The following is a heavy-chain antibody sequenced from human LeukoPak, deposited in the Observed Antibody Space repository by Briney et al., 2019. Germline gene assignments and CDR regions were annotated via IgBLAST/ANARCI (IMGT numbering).Heavy chain of an antibody. CDR1: GFTFSSYS. V-gene: IGHV3-21*01. J-gene: IGHJ4*02. D-gene: IGHD1-14*01. CDR2: ISSSSSYI. Sequence: PGGSLRLSCAASGFTFSSYSMNWVRQAPGKGLEWVSSISSSSSYIYYVDSVKGRFTISRDNAKNSLYLQMNSLRAEDTAVYYCAREGPSAPTGGVDYWGQGTLVTVSS. CDR3: AREGPSAPTGGVDY.